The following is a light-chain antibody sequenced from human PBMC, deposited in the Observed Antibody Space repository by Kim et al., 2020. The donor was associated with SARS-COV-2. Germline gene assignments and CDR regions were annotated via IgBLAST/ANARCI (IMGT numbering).Light chain of an antibody. J-gene: IGLJ3*02. CDR1: SSNIGKNY. CDR3: AAWDDSLSGWV. CDR2: RNN. V-gene: IGLV1-47*01. Sequence: QSVLTQPPSASETPGQRVTISCSGGSSNIGKNYVYWYQQLPGTAPKLLIYRNNKWPSGVPDRFSGSKSGTSASLAISGLRSEDEADYYCAAWDDSLSGWVIGGGTKLTVL.